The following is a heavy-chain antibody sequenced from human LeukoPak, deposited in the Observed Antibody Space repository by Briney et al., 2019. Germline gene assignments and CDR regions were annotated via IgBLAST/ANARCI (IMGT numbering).Heavy chain of an antibody. J-gene: IGHJ4*02. CDR3: VRSAFHAGSGNYYDY. CDR1: GFTFVIYW. Sequence: GGPLKLPGAPSGFTFVIYWINGVGQAPGRGRVWFSRIDNAGSITTYADSVKGRFTISRDNAENTSYLQMNSLRVEDTAVYYCVRSAFHAGSGNYYDYWGQGTLVTVSS. V-gene: IGHV3-74*03. CDR2: IDNAGSIT. D-gene: IGHD3-22*01.